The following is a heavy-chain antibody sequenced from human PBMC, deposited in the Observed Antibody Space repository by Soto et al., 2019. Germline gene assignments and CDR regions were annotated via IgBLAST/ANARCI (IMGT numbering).Heavy chain of an antibody. CDR2: IKQDGSEK. Sequence: GGSLRLSCAASGFTFSSYWMSWVRQAPGKGLEWVANIKQDGSEKYYVDSVKGRFTISRDNAKNSLYLQMNSLRAEDTAVYYCAREKGFQKWGNYYYYYGMDVWGQGTTVTVSS. V-gene: IGHV3-7*01. CDR1: GFTFSSYW. D-gene: IGHD2-8*01. J-gene: IGHJ6*02. CDR3: AREKGFQKWGNYYYYYGMDV.